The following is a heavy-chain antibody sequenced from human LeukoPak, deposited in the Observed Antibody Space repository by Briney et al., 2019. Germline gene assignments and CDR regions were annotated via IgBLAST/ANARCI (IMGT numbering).Heavy chain of an antibody. D-gene: IGHD6-13*01. V-gene: IGHV3-7*01. CDR3: ATYIAAAGGY. CDR2: IKQDGSEE. Sequence: GGSLRLSCAASGFTLSSYWMSWVRQAPGKGLEWGANIKQDGSEEYYVDSVKGRFTISRDNAKNSLYLQMNSLRAEDTAVYYCATYIAAAGGYWGQGTLVTVSS. CDR1: GFTLSSYW. J-gene: IGHJ4*02.